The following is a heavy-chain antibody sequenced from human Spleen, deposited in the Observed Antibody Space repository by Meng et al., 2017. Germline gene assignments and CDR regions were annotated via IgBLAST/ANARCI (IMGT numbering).Heavy chain of an antibody. D-gene: IGHD6-19*01. CDR3: ARDQGYSSGWIDY. Sequence: GESLKISCAASEFSFRSYAMSWVRQAPGKGLEWVSTISGSGGSTYYADSVKGRFTISRDNAKNSLYLQMNSLRAEDTAVYYCARDQGYSSGWIDYWGQGTLVTVSS. CDR1: EFSFRSYA. V-gene: IGHV3-23*01. J-gene: IGHJ4*02. CDR2: ISGSGGST.